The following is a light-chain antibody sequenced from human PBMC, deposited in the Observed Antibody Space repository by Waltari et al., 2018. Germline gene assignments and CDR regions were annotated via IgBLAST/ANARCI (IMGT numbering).Light chain of an antibody. Sequence: EVVLTQSPGTLSLSPGERATLSCRASQSVGKYLAWYQQKPGQAPRLLIYHASTRAPGIQDRFSGSGSGTDFSLTISRLEPEDFAVYFCQKYDYLPATFGQGTKVEIK. CDR1: QSVGKY. CDR2: HAS. V-gene: IGKV3-20*01. J-gene: IGKJ1*01. CDR3: QKYDYLPAT.